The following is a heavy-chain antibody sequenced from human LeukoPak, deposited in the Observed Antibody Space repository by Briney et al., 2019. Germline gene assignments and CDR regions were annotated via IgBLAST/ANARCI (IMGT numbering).Heavy chain of an antibody. V-gene: IGHV4-59*01. CDR1: GGSISTYY. D-gene: IGHD3-10*01. CDR2: IFHSGNT. Sequence: SETLSLTCTVSGGSISTYYWSWIRRPPGKGLEWIGYIFHSGNTNCNPSLKSRLTILVDTSKNQFSLKLTFATAADTAVYYCARLGQGSFDLWGRGTLVTVSS. J-gene: IGHJ2*01. CDR3: ARLGQGSFDL.